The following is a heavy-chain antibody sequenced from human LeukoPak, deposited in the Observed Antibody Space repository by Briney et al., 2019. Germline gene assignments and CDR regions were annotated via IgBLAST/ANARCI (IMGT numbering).Heavy chain of an antibody. CDR1: GGSITGHY. V-gene: IGHV4-59*08. CDR2: TSYGRTT. D-gene: IGHD6-19*01. Sequence: ASETLSLTCAVSGGSITGHYWNWIRQTPGMRLEWIGYTSYGRTTIYNSYFKGRATMSIDTSKNQLYLNLTSVTATDTAVYYCAKLGHSDGWYLGAFDIWGQGTTVIVSS. J-gene: IGHJ3*02. CDR3: AKLGHSDGWYLGAFDI.